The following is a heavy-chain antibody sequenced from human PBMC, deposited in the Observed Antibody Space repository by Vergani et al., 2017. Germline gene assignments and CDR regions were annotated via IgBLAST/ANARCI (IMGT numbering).Heavy chain of an antibody. J-gene: IGHJ3*02. CDR1: GGSISSYY. CDR3: ASDRTGYIDAFDI. V-gene: IGHV4-59*01. CDR2: IHYSGST. Sequence: QVQLQESGPGLVKPSETLSLTCTVSGGSISSYYWSWIRQPPGKGLEWIGYIHYSGSTNYNPALKSRVTISVDTSKNQFSLKLSSVTAADTAVYYCASDRTGYIDAFDIWGQGTMVTVSS. D-gene: IGHD6-13*01.